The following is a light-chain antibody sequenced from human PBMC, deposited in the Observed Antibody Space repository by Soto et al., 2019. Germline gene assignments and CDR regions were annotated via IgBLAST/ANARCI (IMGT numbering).Light chain of an antibody. Sequence: QLVLTQPSYASASLGSSVSLTCTLSSRHSFYDIAWHQQRPGTAPRYLMKVEGSGNYDKGSGIPERFSGASSGADRYLTIANLRSEDAGDFYCESWDTNTRVFGGGTKLTVL. CDR2: VEGSGNY. V-gene: IGLV4-60*03. J-gene: IGLJ3*02. CDR1: SRHSFYD. CDR3: ESWDTNTRV.